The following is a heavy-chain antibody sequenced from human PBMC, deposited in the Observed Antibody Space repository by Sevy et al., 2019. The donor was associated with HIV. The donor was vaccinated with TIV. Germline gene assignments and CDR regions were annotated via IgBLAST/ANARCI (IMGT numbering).Heavy chain of an antibody. CDR3: ATTKDYYESYGSPFDY. CDR1: GSTLSRLS. J-gene: IGHJ4*02. CDR2: FDPEDGET. Sequence: ASLKVCCKVSGSTLSRLSMHWVRQVPGKGLEWMASFDPEDGETIYARKFQGRVTMTEDTSTDTAYMELSSLRSEDTAVYYCATTKDYYESYGSPFDYWGQGTLVTVSS. V-gene: IGHV1-24*01. D-gene: IGHD3-22*01.